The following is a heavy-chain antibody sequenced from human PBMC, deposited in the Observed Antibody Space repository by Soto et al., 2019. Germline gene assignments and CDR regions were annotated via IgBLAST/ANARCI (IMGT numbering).Heavy chain of an antibody. D-gene: IGHD2-21*02. V-gene: IGHV4-61*08. CDR1: GASIRNTGFY. CDR3: ARTTASRSLDV. J-gene: IGHJ3*01. Sequence: QVQLQESGPGLVKPSETLSLTATVSGASIRNTGFYWSWIRQPPGKGLEWIGYIYSSGSTTYNSFLKSPFTMTPDTFNNQVSLNLTSVTAADTAMYYCARTTASRSLDVWGHGTMVSVSS. CDR2: IYSSGST.